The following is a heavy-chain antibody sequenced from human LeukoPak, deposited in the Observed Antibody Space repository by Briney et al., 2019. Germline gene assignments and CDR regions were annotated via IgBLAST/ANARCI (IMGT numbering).Heavy chain of an antibody. CDR1: GFTFSSYW. Sequence: GGSLRLSRAASGFTFSSYWMSWVRQAPGKGLEWVANIKQDGSEKYYADSVKGRFTISRDNAKNSLYLQMNSLRAEDTAVYYCASAGYSSSWYFDYWGQGTLVTVSS. V-gene: IGHV3-7*03. D-gene: IGHD6-13*01. CDR2: IKQDGSEK. CDR3: ASAGYSSSWYFDY. J-gene: IGHJ4*02.